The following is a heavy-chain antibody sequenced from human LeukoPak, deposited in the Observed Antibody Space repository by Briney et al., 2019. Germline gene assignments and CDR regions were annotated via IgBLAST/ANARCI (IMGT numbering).Heavy chain of an antibody. Sequence: ASVKVSCKASGYTFTGYYMHWVRQAPGQGLEWMGWINPNSGGTNYAQKFQGRVTMTRDTSISTAYMELSRLRSDDTAVYYCAPRALRSLEWLSPWFDPWGQGTLVPVSS. CDR1: GYTFTGYY. D-gene: IGHD3-3*01. V-gene: IGHV1-2*02. CDR3: APRALRSLEWLSPWFDP. J-gene: IGHJ5*02. CDR2: INPNSGGT.